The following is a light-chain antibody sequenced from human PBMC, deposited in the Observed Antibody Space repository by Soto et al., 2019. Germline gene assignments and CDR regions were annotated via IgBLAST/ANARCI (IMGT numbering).Light chain of an antibody. CDR1: QSVLYSSNNNNY. V-gene: IGKV4-1*01. J-gene: IGKJ4*01. Sequence: DIVMTQSPDSLAVSLGERATTNCKSSQSVLYSSNNNNYLAWYQQKPGQPPKLLIYWASTRESGVPDRFSGSGSGTDFTLTISSLQAEDVAVYYCQQYYTTLALTFGGGTKVDIK. CDR3: QQYYTTLALT. CDR2: WAS.